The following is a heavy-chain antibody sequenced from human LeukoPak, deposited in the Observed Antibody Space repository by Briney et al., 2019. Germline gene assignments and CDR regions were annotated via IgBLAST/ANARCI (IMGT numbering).Heavy chain of an antibody. Sequence: PSETLSLTCTVSGDSISSRSYYWGWIRQPPGKGLEWIGSLYYSGTTYYNPSLKSRVTISVDTSKNQFSLKLSSVTAADTAVYYCATKRADGAGLFDYWGQGTLVTVSS. J-gene: IGHJ4*02. CDR1: GDSISSRSYY. CDR2: LYYSGTT. D-gene: IGHD6-19*01. V-gene: IGHV4-39*01. CDR3: ATKRADGAGLFDY.